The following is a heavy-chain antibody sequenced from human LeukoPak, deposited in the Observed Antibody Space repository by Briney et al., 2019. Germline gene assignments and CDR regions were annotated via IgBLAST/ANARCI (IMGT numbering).Heavy chain of an antibody. CDR3: ARDALLWLVFDY. D-gene: IGHD5-24*01. V-gene: IGHV4-61*02. J-gene: IGHJ4*02. CDR2: IYTSGST. CDR1: GGSISSGSYY. Sequence: PSQTLSLTCTVSGGSISSGSYYWSWIRQPAGKGLEWIGRIYTSGSTNYNPSLKSRVTMSVDTSKNQFSLKLSSVTAADTAVYYCARDALLWLVFDYWGQGTLVTVSS.